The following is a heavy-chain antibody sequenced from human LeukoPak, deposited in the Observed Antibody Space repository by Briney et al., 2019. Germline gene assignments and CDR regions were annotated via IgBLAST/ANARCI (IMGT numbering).Heavy chain of an antibody. CDR1: GYSISSGYY. Sequence: SETLSLTCTVSGYSISSGYYWGWIRQPPGEGLEWIGSIYHSGSTYYNPSLKSRVTISVDTSKNQFSLNLTPVTAADTAVYYCARVGVDYSGNVLKYFFDYWGQGTLVTVSS. D-gene: IGHD4-23*01. CDR3: ARVGVDYSGNVLKYFFDY. V-gene: IGHV4-38-2*02. J-gene: IGHJ4*02. CDR2: IYHSGST.